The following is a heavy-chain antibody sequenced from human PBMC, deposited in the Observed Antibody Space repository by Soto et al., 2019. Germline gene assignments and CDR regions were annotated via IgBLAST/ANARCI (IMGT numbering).Heavy chain of an antibody. J-gene: IGHJ5*02. D-gene: IGHD2-8*01. CDR1: GGTFVSSA. Sequence: QVQLLQSGTEFRQPGSSVTISCTPSGGTFVSSAFAWVRQAPGGRIEWMGGIIPILGTTKYAEKFLGRLTISADDSSRTDFLELSSLTVDDTAVYFCAKKNPHGDSNKAWLDPWGQGTLVTVST. V-gene: IGHV1-69*01. CDR2: IIPILGTT. CDR3: AKKNPHGDSNKAWLDP.